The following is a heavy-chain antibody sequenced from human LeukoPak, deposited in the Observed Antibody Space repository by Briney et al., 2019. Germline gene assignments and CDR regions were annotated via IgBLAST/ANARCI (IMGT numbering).Heavy chain of an antibody. CDR1: GCTFSSYE. Sequence: PGGSLRLSCAASGCTFSSYEMYWVHQAPGKGLEWVSYISSSGSTIYYADSVKGRFTISRENAKNSLYLQMNSLRAEDTAVYYCARDGRDGYNFDYWGQGTLVTVSS. D-gene: IGHD5-24*01. CDR2: ISSSGSTI. J-gene: IGHJ4*02. CDR3: ARDGRDGYNFDY. V-gene: IGHV3-48*03.